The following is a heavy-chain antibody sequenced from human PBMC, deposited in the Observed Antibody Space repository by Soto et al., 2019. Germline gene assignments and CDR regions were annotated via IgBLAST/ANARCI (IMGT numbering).Heavy chain of an antibody. Sequence: QVQLQQWGAGLLKPSETLSLTCAVNGGSFTGYYGAWIRQSPEKGLEWIGEISHSGITKYNPSLNSRVTISVDTSKNQLSLKLSSVTAADTGMYYCARNGGHTWYYFASWGQGTVVTVSS. CDR3: ARNGGHTWYYFAS. V-gene: IGHV4-34*01. D-gene: IGHD2-8*02. CDR2: ISHSGIT. J-gene: IGHJ4*02. CDR1: GGSFTGYY.